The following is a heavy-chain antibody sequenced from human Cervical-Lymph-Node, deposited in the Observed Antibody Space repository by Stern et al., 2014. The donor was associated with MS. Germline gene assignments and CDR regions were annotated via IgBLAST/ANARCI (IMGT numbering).Heavy chain of an antibody. V-gene: IGHV3-30*01. J-gene: IGHJ6*02. CDR3: ARDKVEIVVDYGDYGYYYYYGMDV. Sequence: QVQLVESGGGVVQPGRSLRLSCAASGFTFSSYAMHWVRQAPGKGLEWVAVISYDGSNKYYADSVKGRFTISRDNSKNTLYLQMNSLRAEDTAVYYCARDKVEIVVDYGDYGYYYYYGMDVWGQGTTVTVSS. CDR1: GFTFSSYA. D-gene: IGHD4-17*01. CDR2: ISYDGSNK.